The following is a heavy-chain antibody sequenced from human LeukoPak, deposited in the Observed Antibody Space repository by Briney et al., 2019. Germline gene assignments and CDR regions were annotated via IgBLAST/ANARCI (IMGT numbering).Heavy chain of an antibody. CDR1: GYTFTSYG. CDR2: MNPNSGNT. V-gene: IGHV1-8*02. D-gene: IGHD6-19*01. Sequence: ASVKVSCKASGYTFTSYGISWVRQATGQGLEWMGWMNPNSGNTGYAQKFQGRVTMTRNTSISTAYMELSSLRSEDTAVYYCARGVAVAGQYYFDYWGQGTLVTASS. CDR3: ARGVAVAGQYYFDY. J-gene: IGHJ4*02.